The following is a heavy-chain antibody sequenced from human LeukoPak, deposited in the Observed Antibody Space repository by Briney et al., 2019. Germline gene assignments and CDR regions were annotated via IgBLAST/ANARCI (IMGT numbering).Heavy chain of an antibody. D-gene: IGHD6-13*01. J-gene: IGHJ6*02. Sequence: SETLSLTCAGYGGSFSGYYWSWVRQPPGKGLEWIGEINHSGSTNYNPSLKSRVTISVDTSKNQFSLKLSSVTAADTAVYYCASLAAGYGMDVWGQGTTDPVSS. CDR2: INHSGST. CDR3: ASLAAGYGMDV. V-gene: IGHV4-34*01. CDR1: GGSFSGYY.